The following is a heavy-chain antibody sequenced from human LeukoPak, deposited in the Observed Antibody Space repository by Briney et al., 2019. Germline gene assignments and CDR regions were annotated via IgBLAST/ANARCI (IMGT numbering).Heavy chain of an antibody. V-gene: IGHV3-30*19. Sequence: PGGSLRLSCAVSGVSFSGYAMHWVRQAPGKGLEWVAVISYDGSNKYYADSVKGRFTISRDNSKNTLYLQMNSLRAEDTAVYYCARDSYGDCLLCYWAQGTLVTVPS. CDR1: GVSFSGYA. J-gene: IGHJ4*02. D-gene: IGHD4-17*01. CDR2: ISYDGSNK. CDR3: ARDSYGDCLLCY.